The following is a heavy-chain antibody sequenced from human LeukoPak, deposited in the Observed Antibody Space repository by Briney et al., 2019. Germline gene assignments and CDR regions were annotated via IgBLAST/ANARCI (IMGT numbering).Heavy chain of an antibody. D-gene: IGHD6-13*01. J-gene: IGHJ4*02. Sequence: GGSLRLSCAASGFTFSSYAMSWVRQAPGKGLEWVSAIIGTGGSTYYADSVNGRFTISRDNSKNTLYVQMNSLRAEDTAIYYCAKRASGAAGLYFFDYWGQGTLVTVSS. CDR3: AKRASGAAGLYFFDY. CDR2: IIGTGGST. V-gene: IGHV3-23*01. CDR1: GFTFSSYA.